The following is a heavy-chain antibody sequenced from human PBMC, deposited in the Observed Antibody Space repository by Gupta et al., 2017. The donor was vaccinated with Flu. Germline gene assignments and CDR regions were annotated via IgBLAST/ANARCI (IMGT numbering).Heavy chain of an antibody. Sequence: QVQLQQWCAGLLKPSETLSHTCVVYGGSFSGYYWSWIRQPPGKGLEWIGESKHSGSTNYNQSLKRLGTISVDTSKNKFSLKLSSVTAAETGVYYFARGGVGYDGSGSSKRGMDVWGQGTTVTVSS. J-gene: IGHJ6*02. CDR3: ARGGVGYDGSGSSKRGMDV. V-gene: IGHV4-34*01. CDR1: GGSFSGYY. D-gene: IGHD3-10*01. CDR2: SKHSGST.